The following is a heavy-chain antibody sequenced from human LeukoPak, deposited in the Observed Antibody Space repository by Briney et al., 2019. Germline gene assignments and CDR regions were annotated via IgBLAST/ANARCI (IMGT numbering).Heavy chain of an antibody. V-gene: IGHV4-38-2*02. Sequence: SETLSLTCTVSGYSISSGYYWGWIRQPPGKGLEWIGSIYHSGSTYYNPSLKSRVTISVDTSKNQFSLKLSSVTAADTAVYYCARDPKYGSGSLGEDYWGQGTLVTVSS. CDR1: GYSISSGYY. J-gene: IGHJ4*02. D-gene: IGHD3-10*01. CDR2: IYHSGST. CDR3: ARDPKYGSGSLGEDY.